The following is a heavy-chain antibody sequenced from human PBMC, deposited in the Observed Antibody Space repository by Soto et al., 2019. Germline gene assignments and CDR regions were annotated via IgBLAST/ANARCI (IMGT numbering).Heavy chain of an antibody. CDR1: GYTFTGYY. Sequence: ASVKVSCKASGYTFTGYYMHWVRQAPGQGLEWMGWINPNSGGTNYAQKFQGRVTMTRDTSISTAYMELSRLRSDDTAVYYCARDKVPNWTYVLWSGYYTVDRDGRDVWGKGTTVTVSS. CDR3: ARDKVPNWTYVLWSGYYTVDRDGRDV. V-gene: IGHV1-2*02. CDR2: INPNSGGT. J-gene: IGHJ6*04. D-gene: IGHD3-3*01.